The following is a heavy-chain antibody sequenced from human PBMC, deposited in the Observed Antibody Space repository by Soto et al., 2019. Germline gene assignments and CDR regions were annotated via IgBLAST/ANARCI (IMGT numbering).Heavy chain of an antibody. Sequence: GASVKVSCKASGGTFSSYAISWVRQAPGQGLEWMGGIIPIFGTANYAQKFQGRVTITADESTSTAYMELSSLRSEDTAVYYCARRPYYYDSSGYYYPIYPFDYWGQGTLVTVSS. J-gene: IGHJ4*02. CDR3: ARRPYYYDSSGYYYPIYPFDY. CDR2: IIPIFGTA. CDR1: GGTFSSYA. D-gene: IGHD3-22*01. V-gene: IGHV1-69*13.